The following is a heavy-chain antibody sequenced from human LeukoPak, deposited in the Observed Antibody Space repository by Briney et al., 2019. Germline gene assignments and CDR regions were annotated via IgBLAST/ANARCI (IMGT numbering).Heavy chain of an antibody. CDR3: ARAYSSSWYFNWFDP. CDR2: IYHSGST. Sequence: PSETLSLTCTVSGYSISSGYFWGWIRQPPGKGLEWIGTIYHSGSTYYNASLERRVTISVDTSKNQFSLKLSSVTAADTAVYYCARAYSSSWYFNWFDPWGQGTLVTVSS. V-gene: IGHV4-38-2*02. J-gene: IGHJ5*02. D-gene: IGHD6-13*01. CDR1: GYSISSGYF.